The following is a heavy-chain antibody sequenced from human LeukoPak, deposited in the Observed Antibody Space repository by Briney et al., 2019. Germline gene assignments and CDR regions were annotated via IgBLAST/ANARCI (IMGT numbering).Heavy chain of an antibody. V-gene: IGHV3-30-3*01. CDR2: ISYDGNNK. Sequence: GGSLRLSCAAPGFTFSTYAMHWVRQAPGKGLEWVAVISYDGNNKYYADSVKGRFTISRDNSKNTLYLQVNSLRAEDTAVYYCAKGGKWDVTPFDYWGQGTLVTVSS. J-gene: IGHJ4*02. CDR3: AKGGKWDVTPFDY. D-gene: IGHD1-26*01. CDR1: GFTFSTYA.